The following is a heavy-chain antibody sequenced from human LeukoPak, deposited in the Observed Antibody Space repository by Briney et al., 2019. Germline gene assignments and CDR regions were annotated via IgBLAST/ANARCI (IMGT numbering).Heavy chain of an antibody. CDR2: IYFSGNT. J-gene: IGHJ4*02. D-gene: IGHD3-10*01. Sequence: SETLSLTCTVSGGSISSYYWSWIRQPPAKGLEWIGYIYFSGNTNYNPSLKSRVTISVDTSKNRFSLKLSSVTAADTAVYYCAGFRYYFDYWGRGALVTVSS. CDR3: AGFRYYFDY. CDR1: GGSISSYY. V-gene: IGHV4-59*01.